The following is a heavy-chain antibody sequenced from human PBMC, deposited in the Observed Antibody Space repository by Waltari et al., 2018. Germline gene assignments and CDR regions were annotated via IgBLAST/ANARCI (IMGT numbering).Heavy chain of an antibody. Sequence: EVQLLESGGGLVQPGGSLRLSCSAPGLTFSVDSMNWVPQAPGKGLEWVSYISSSGSTIDYADSVRGRFTIARDNAKNSLYLQMNSLRAEDTAVYYCARARGYSYGYEDYWGQGTLVTVSS. D-gene: IGHD5-18*01. CDR3: ARARGYSYGYEDY. CDR1: GLTFSVDS. J-gene: IGHJ4*02. V-gene: IGHV3-48*01. CDR2: ISSSGSTI.